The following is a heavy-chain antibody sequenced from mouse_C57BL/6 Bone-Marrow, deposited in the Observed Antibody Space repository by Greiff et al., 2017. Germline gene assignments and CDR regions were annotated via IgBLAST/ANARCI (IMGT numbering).Heavy chain of an antibody. Sequence: VKLMESGAELARPGASVKLSCKASGYTFTSYGISWVKQRTGQGLEWIGKLYPRSGNTYYNEKFKGKATLTADKSSSTAYMELRSLTSEDSAVYFCAVLSIAMDYWGQGTSVTVSS. D-gene: IGHD2-3*01. CDR1: GYTFTSYG. J-gene: IGHJ4*01. CDR3: AVLSIAMDY. V-gene: IGHV1-81*01. CDR2: LYPRSGNT.